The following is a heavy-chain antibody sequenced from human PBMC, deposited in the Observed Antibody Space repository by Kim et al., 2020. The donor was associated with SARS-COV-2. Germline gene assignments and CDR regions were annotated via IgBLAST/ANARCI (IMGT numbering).Heavy chain of an antibody. V-gene: IGHV5-51*01. CDR1: GSSFHTFW. CDR3: ARRSELPDPFDL. CDR2: IYAGDSDT. D-gene: IGHD3-10*01. J-gene: IGHJ3*01. Sequence: GESLKISCQDSGSSFHTFWIDWVRQIPGKGLEWVGTIYAGDSDTRYSPGFQGHVNISVDTSQSAAYLHWPSLKASDIGVYFCARRSELPDPFDLWGQGTVVTVSP.